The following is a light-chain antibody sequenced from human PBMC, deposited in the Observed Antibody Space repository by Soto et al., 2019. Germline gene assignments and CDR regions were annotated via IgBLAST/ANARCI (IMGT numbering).Light chain of an antibody. CDR2: LNSDGSH. CDR3: QTLGTGTVV. J-gene: IGLJ2*01. V-gene: IGLV4-69*01. CDR1: SGHSSYA. Sequence: QLVLTQSPSASASLGASVKLTCTLSSGHSSYAIAWHQQQPEKGPRYLMKLNSDGSHSKGDGIPDGFSGSSSGAERYLTISCLQSEYEADYYSQTLGTGTVVFGGGTKVTVL.